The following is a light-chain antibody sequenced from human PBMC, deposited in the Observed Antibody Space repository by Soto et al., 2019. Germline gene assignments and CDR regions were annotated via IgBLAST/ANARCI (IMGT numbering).Light chain of an antibody. J-gene: IGKJ2*01. CDR3: QQYGGSPPLYT. CDR2: GAS. CDR1: QSVRSNY. Sequence: EIVLTQSPGTLSLSPGEKATLSRRASQSVRSNYLAWYQQRPGQAPRLLISGASSRATGIPERFSGSGSGTDFTLTISRLEPEDFAVYYCQQYGGSPPLYTFGQGTKLEIK. V-gene: IGKV3-20*01.